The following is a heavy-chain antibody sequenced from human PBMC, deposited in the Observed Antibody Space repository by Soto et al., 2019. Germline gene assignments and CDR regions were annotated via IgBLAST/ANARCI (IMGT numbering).Heavy chain of an antibody. CDR3: ARHPTTNSGYYYYYGMDV. J-gene: IGHJ6*02. Sequence: HGESLKISCKGSGYSFTSYWIGWVRQMPGKGLEWMGIIYPGDSDTRYSPSFQGQVTISADKSISNAYLQWSSLKASDTAMYYCARHPTTNSGYYYYYGMDVWGQGTTVTVSS. CDR1: GYSFTSYW. D-gene: IGHD1-26*01. CDR2: IYPGDSDT. V-gene: IGHV5-51*01.